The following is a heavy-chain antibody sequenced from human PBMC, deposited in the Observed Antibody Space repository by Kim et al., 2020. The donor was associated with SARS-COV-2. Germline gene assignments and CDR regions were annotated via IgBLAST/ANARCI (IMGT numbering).Heavy chain of an antibody. D-gene: IGHD6-13*01. CDR1: GGTFSSYA. J-gene: IGHJ6*02. CDR2: IIPIFGTA. Sequence: SVKVSCKASGGTFSSYAISWVRQAPGQGLEWMGGIIPIFGTANYAQKFQGRVTITADESTSTAYMELSSLRSEDTAVYYCARRGWQQLVRRHYYYGMDVWGQGTTVTVSS. V-gene: IGHV1-69*13. CDR3: ARRGWQQLVRRHYYYGMDV.